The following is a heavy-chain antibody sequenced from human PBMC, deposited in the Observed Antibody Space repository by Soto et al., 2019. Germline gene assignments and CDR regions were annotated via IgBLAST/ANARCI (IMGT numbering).Heavy chain of an antibody. CDR2: ISGSGGST. CDR3: ARGYDTSGFDY. J-gene: IGHJ4*02. CDR1: GFTFSSYA. Sequence: GGSLRLSCAASGFTFSSYAMSWVRQAPGKGLEWVSGISGSGGSTYYADSVKGRFTISRDNSKNTLYLQTNSLRAEDTAVYYCARGYDTSGFDYWGQGTLVTVSS. D-gene: IGHD3-22*01. V-gene: IGHV3-23*01.